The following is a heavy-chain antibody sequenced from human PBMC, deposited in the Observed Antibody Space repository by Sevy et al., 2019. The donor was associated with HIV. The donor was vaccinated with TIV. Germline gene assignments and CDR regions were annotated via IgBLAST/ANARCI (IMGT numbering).Heavy chain of an antibody. Sequence: SETLSLTCAVYGGSFSGYYWSWIRQPPGKGLEWIGEINHSGSTNYNPSLKSRVTISVDTSKNQFSLKLSSVTAADTAVYYCARGVLEEGVRFDYWGQGTLVTVSS. CDR1: GGSFSGYY. J-gene: IGHJ4*02. CDR3: ARGVLEEGVRFDY. D-gene: IGHD3-10*01. V-gene: IGHV4-34*01. CDR2: INHSGST.